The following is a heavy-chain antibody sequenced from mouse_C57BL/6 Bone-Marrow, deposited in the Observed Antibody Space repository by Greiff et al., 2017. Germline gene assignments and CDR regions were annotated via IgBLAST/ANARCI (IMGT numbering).Heavy chain of an antibody. CDR1: GYTFTSYW. CDR2: INPSSGYT. V-gene: IGHV1-7*01. D-gene: IGHD3-3*01. CDR3: AGREGRVYDAMDY. Sequence: QVQLKQPGAELAKPGASVKLSCKASGYTFTSYWMHWVKQRPGQGLEWIGYINPSSGYTKYNQKFKNKATLTADKSSSTAYMQLSSLTYEDSAVYYCAGREGRVYDAMDYGGQGTSGTVTA. J-gene: IGHJ4*01.